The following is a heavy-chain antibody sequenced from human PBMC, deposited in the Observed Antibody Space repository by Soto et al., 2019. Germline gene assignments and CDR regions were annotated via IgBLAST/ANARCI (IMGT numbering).Heavy chain of an antibody. CDR3: XXXXXDY. CDR1: GFTFSTSA. V-gene: IGHV3-73*01. J-gene: IGHJ4*02. CDR2: IRSKANNYAT. Sequence: EVQLVESGGGLVQPGGSLKLSCAASGFTFSTSAIHWVRQASGKGLEWVGRIRSKANNYATAYAASVQGRFTISRDDSKNTAYLQMSSXXXXXXXXXXXXXXXXDYWGQGTLVTVSS.